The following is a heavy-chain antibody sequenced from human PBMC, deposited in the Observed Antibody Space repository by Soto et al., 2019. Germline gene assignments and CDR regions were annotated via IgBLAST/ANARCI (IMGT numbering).Heavy chain of an antibody. CDR3: ARGQHYDFWSGYKGFDP. J-gene: IGHJ5*02. Sequence: ASVKVSCKASGYTFTSHDINWVRQAAGNGLEWMGWMNPNTGNTGYAQKFQGRVTMTRNTSITTAYMELSRLRSDDTAVYYCARGQHYDFWSGYKGFDPWGQGTLVTVLL. V-gene: IGHV1-8*01. CDR1: GYTFTSHD. D-gene: IGHD3-3*01. CDR2: MNPNTGNT.